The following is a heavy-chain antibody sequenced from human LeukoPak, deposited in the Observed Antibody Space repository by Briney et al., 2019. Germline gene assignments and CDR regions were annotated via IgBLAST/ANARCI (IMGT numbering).Heavy chain of an antibody. CDR3: ARADRCSSTSCPAYFDY. J-gene: IGHJ4*02. D-gene: IGHD2-2*01. Sequence: ASETLSLTCTVSGGSVSTYYWSWIRQPPGKGLEWIGYIFHSGSNNYNPSLKSRVTISVDTSKNQFSLKLSYVTAADTAAYYCARADRCSSTSCPAYFDYWGQGTLVTVSS. V-gene: IGHV4-59*02. CDR2: IFHSGSN. CDR1: GGSVSTYY.